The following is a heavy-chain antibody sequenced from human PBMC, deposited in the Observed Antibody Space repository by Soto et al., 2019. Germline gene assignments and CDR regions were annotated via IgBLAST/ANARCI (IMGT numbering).Heavy chain of an antibody. D-gene: IGHD1-1*01. CDR2: ISAHNGNT. Sequence: QVHLVQSGAEVKKPGASVKVSCKASGYTFTSYGTTWVRQAPGQGLEWMGWISAHNGNTDYAQKLQGRVIVTRDTSTSTAYMELRSLRSDDTAVYYYARGRYGDYWGQGALVTVSS. CDR1: GYTFTSYG. CDR3: ARGRYGDY. J-gene: IGHJ4*02. V-gene: IGHV1-18*01.